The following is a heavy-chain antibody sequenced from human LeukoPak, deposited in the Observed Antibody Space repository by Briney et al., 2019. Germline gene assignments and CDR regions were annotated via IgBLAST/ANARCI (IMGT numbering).Heavy chain of an antibody. J-gene: IGHJ6*02. V-gene: IGHV1-8*01. CDR1: GYTFTSYD. CDR3: ARGPTAMVTGYYYGMDV. Sequence: ASVKVSCKASGYTFTSYDINWVRQATGQGLEWMGWMNPNSGNTGYAQKFQGRVTMTRNTSISTAYMELSSLRSEDTAVYYCARGPTAMVTGYYYGMDVWGQGTTVTVSS. D-gene: IGHD5-18*01. CDR2: MNPNSGNT.